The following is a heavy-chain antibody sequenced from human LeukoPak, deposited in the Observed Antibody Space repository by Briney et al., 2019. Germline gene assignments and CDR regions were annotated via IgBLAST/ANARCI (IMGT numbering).Heavy chain of an antibody. V-gene: IGHV3-53*01. Sequence: PGGSLRLSCAASGFTVSSNYMSWVRQAPGKGLEWVSVIYSGGSTYYADSVKGRFTISRHNSKNTLYLQMNSLRAEDTAVYFCAKRGVVIRVFLVGFHKEAYYFDSWGQGALVTVSS. D-gene: IGHD3-10*01. CDR3: AKRGVVIRVFLVGFHKEAYYFDS. CDR1: GFTVSSNY. CDR2: IYSGGST. J-gene: IGHJ4*02.